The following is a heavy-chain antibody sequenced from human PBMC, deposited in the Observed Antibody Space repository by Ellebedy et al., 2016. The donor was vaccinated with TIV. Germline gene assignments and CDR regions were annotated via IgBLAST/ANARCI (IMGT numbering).Heavy chain of an antibody. CDR2: IRSKAYGGTT. J-gene: IGHJ6*02. D-gene: IGHD1-14*01. V-gene: IGHV3-49*03. CDR1: GFTFGDYA. CDR3: TRDREGDGIYYYGMDV. Sequence: GESLKISXTASGFTFGDYAMSWFRQAPGKGLEWVGFIRSKAYGGTTEYAASVKGRFTISRDDSKSIAYLQMNSLKTEDTAVYYCTRDREGDGIYYYGMDVWGQGTTVTVSS.